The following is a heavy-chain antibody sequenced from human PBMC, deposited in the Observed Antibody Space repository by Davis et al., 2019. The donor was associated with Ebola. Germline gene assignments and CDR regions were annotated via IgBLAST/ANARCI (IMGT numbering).Heavy chain of an antibody. CDR2: ISSSGRII. CDR3: ARDRYSDGSGYFFEQSH. CDR1: GLTFSDYY. V-gene: IGHV3-11*01. D-gene: IGHD3-22*01. Sequence: GESLKISCAASGLTFSDYYMSWVRQAPGKGLEWVSYISSSGRIIQYADSVKGRFTISRDNAKNSIYLQMNSLRVEDTAVYYCARDRYSDGSGYFFEQSHWGQGTLVTVSS. J-gene: IGHJ4*02.